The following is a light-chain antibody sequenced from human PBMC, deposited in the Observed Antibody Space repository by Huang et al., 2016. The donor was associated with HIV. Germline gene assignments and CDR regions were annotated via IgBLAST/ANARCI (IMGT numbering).Light chain of an antibody. CDR2: DAS. CDR3: QHPGT. J-gene: IGKJ5*01. V-gene: IGKV3-11*01. Sequence: EIVLTQSPATLSLSAGERATLSCRASQSVSSYLAWYQQKAGQAPRLLIYDASNRATGIPARFSGSGSGTDCTLTISSLEPEDFAVYYCQHPGTFGQGTRLEIK. CDR1: QSVSSY.